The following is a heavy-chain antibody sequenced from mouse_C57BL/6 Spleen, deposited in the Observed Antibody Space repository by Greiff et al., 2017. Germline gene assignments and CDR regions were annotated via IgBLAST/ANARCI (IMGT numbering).Heavy chain of an antibody. Sequence: VQLQESGAELVRPGTSVKVSCKASGYAFTNYLIEWVKQRPGQGLEWIGVINPGSGGTNYNEKFKGKATLTADKSSSTAYMQLSSLTSEDSAVYFCARSKTLVATDYAMDYWGQGTSVTVSS. CDR3: ARSKTLVATDYAMDY. D-gene: IGHD1-1*01. V-gene: IGHV1-54*01. CDR1: GYAFTNYL. J-gene: IGHJ4*01. CDR2: INPGSGGT.